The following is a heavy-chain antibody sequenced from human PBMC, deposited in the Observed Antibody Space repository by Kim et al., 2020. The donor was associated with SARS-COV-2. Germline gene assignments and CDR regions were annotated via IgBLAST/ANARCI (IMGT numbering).Heavy chain of an antibody. CDR1: GYTFTSYD. CDR2: MNPNSGNT. D-gene: IGHD3-10*01. Sequence: ASVKVSCKASGYTFTSYDINWVRQATGQGLEWMGWMNPNSGNTGYAQKFQGRVTMTRNTSISTAYMELSSLRSEYTAVYYCARGHSPVLLWFGELTPDYYYYGMDVWGQGTTVTVSS. CDR3: ARGHSPVLLWFGELTPDYYYYGMDV. V-gene: IGHV1-8*01. J-gene: IGHJ6*02.